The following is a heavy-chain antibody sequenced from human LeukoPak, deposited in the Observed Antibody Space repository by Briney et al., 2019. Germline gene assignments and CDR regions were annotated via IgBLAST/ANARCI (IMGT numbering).Heavy chain of an antibody. CDR3: ARDLGQWLDYFDY. CDR2: IYHSGST. D-gene: IGHD6-19*01. J-gene: IGHJ4*02. CDR1: GGSINSTNW. V-gene: IGHV4-4*02. Sequence: PSGTLSLTCEVSGGSINSTNWWTWVRLPPGKGLEWIGEIYHSGSTNYNPSLKSRVTISVDTSKNQFSLKLSSVTAADTAVYYCARDLGQWLDYFDYWGQGTLVTVSS.